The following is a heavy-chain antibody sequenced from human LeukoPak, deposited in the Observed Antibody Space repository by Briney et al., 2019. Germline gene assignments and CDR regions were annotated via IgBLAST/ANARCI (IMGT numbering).Heavy chain of an antibody. V-gene: IGHV4-39*01. CDR1: GGSISSSSYY. D-gene: IGHD2-15*01. CDR2: LYYSGST. J-gene: IGHJ4*02. Sequence: KPSETLSLTCTISGGSISSSSYYWGWIRQPPGKGLEWIGSLYYSGSTYYNPSLKSRVTISVDTSKLSLKLTSVTAADTAVYYCARLRRSGSGYWGQGTLVTVSS. CDR3: ARLRRSGSGY.